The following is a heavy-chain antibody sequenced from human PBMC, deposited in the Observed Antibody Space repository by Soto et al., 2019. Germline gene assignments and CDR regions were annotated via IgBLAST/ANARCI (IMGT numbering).Heavy chain of an antibody. D-gene: IGHD2-8*01. J-gene: IGHJ4*02. CDR1: GFTFSSYA. Sequence: PAGSLRLSCAASGFTFSSYAMHWVRQAPGKGLEWVAVISYDGSNKYYADSVKGRFTISRDNSKNTLYLQMNSLRAEDTAVYYCARDGKYAPPLDYWGQGTLVTVSS. CDR2: ISYDGSNK. CDR3: ARDGKYAPPLDY. V-gene: IGHV3-30-3*01.